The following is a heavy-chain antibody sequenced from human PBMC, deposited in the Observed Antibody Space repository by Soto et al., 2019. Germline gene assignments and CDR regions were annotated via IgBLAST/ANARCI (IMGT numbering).Heavy chain of an antibody. CDR2: IRSKAYGGTT. D-gene: IGHD4-17*01. J-gene: IGHJ6*02. CDR3: TRVVPTVSYYYYGMDV. Sequence: GGSLRLSCTASGFTFGDYAMSWFRQAPGKGLEWVGFIRSKAYGGTTEYAASVKGRFTISRDDSKSIAYLQMNSLKTEDTAVYYCTRVVPTVSYYYYGMDVWGQGTTVTVS. CDR1: GFTFGDYA. V-gene: IGHV3-49*03.